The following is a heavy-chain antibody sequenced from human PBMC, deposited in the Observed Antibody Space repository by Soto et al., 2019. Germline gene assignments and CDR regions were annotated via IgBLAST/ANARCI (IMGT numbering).Heavy chain of an antibody. Sequence: DVQLLESGGHLVQPGGSLRLSCAASGFTFSSYAMSWVRQAPGKGLEWVSSVSAGGDMTYYSDSVKGRFTISRDNSNNALFLQMNSLRIEDTALYYWARGDRGGSGSPASYYYAGLADWGQGTTVTVS. CDR3: ARGDRGGSGSPASYYYAGLAD. D-gene: IGHD3-10*01. CDR2: VSAGGDMT. V-gene: IGHV3-23*01. J-gene: IGHJ6*02. CDR1: GFTFSSYA.